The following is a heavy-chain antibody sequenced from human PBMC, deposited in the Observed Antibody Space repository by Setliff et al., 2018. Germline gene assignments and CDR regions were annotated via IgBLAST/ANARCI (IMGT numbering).Heavy chain of an antibody. D-gene: IGHD3-10*01. Sequence: GGSLRLSCAASGFIFSDHYMDWVRQAPGRGLEWVARSRDKASSYTTEYAASVKGRFIIGRDNSKNSVYLQMNSLKTEDAAVYFCVRTVVPGYYFDPWGQGTLVTVSS. CDR1: GFIFSDHY. CDR2: SRDKASSYTT. J-gene: IGHJ4*02. V-gene: IGHV3-72*01. CDR3: VRTVVPGYYFDP.